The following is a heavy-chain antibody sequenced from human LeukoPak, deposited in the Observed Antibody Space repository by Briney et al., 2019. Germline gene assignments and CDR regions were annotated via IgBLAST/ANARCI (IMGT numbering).Heavy chain of an antibody. CDR3: ARDPSSDDILTGYYRYYFDY. CDR2: INPNSGGT. Sequence: ASVKVSCKASGYTFTGYYMHWVRQAPGQGLEWMGWINPNSGGTNYAQKFQGRVTMTRDTSISTAYMELSRLRSDDTAVYYCARDPSSDDILTGYYRYYFDYWGQGTLVTVSS. CDR1: GYTFTGYY. V-gene: IGHV1-2*02. J-gene: IGHJ4*02. D-gene: IGHD3-9*01.